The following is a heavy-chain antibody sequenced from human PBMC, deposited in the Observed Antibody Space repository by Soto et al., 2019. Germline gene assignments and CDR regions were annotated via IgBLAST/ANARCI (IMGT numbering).Heavy chain of an antibody. CDR1: GYSISSSNW. V-gene: IGHV4-28*03. D-gene: IGHD2-15*01. CDR2: IYYSGTT. J-gene: IGHJ4*02. CDR3: ARGQVVAAQH. Sequence: SETLSLTCAVSGYSISSSNWWGWIRQPPGKGLEWIGYIYYSGTTYYNPSLKSRVTMSVDRSKNQFFLKLSSVTAADTAVYYCARGQVVAAQHWGQGTLVTVSS.